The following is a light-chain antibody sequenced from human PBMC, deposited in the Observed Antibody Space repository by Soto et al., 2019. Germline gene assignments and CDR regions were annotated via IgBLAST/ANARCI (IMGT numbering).Light chain of an antibody. CDR1: SGYSNYK. V-gene: IGLV9-49*01. CDR3: GADHGSGSNFVVV. CDR2: VGTGGIVG. Sequence: LTQPPSASASLGASVTLTCTLSSGYSNYKVDWYQQRPGKGPRFVMRVGTGGIVGSKGDGIPDRFSVLGSGLNRYLTIKNIQEEDESDYHCGADHGSGSNFVVVFGGGTQLTVL. J-gene: IGLJ2*01.